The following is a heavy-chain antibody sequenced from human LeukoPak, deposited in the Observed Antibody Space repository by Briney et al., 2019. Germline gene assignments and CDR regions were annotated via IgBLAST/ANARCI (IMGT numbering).Heavy chain of an antibody. CDR2: ISYDGTNK. V-gene: IGHV3-30*03. Sequence: GGSLRLSCAASGFTFSSYGMHWVRQAPGEGLEWVAVISYDGTNKYSADSVKGRFTISRDNSKNTLYLQMNSLRAEDTAVYYCARLVGGDDYWGQGTLVTVSS. CDR3: ARLVGGDDY. CDR1: GFTFSSYG. D-gene: IGHD1-26*01. J-gene: IGHJ4*02.